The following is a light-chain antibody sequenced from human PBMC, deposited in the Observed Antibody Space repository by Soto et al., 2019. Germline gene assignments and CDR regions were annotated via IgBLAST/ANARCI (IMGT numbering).Light chain of an antibody. V-gene: IGKV3-15*01. CDR3: QQYNNWPPFT. J-gene: IGKJ3*01. CDR2: GAS. Sequence: EIVMTQSPATLSVSPGERATLSCRASQSVSSNLAWYQQKPGQAPRLLIYGASTRATGIPARFSGSVSGTEFTLPISSLQSEDFAVYYCQQYNNWPPFTFGPGTKVDIK. CDR1: QSVSSN.